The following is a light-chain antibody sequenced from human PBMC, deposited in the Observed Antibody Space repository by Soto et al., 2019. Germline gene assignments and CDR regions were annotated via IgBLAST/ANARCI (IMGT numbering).Light chain of an antibody. CDR3: QQYGSSPKT. J-gene: IGKJ1*01. CDR2: AAS. CDR1: QTISSTY. Sequence: VCTQAPPTLSLSPGASATLSCRASQTISSTYLAWYQQTHGQAPRLLIYAASTRATGIPDRSSGIVSGTDLTLTIRRLEPEDGAVYEGQQYGSSPKTFCQGTKVDIK. V-gene: IGKV3-20*01.